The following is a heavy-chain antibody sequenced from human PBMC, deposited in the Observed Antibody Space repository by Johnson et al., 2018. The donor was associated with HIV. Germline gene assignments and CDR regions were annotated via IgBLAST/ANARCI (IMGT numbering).Heavy chain of an antibody. CDR3: ARETDYGPPNAFDI. CDR1: GFTVSSNY. V-gene: IGHV3-53*01. D-gene: IGHD4-17*01. Sequence: EQLVESGGGLIQPGGSLRLSCAAYGFTVSSNYMSWVRQAPGKGLEWVSVIYSGGSTYNADSVKGRFTISRDNSKNTLYLQMNSLRAEDTAVYYCARETDYGPPNAFDIWCQGTMVTFSS. CDR2: IYSGGST. J-gene: IGHJ3*02.